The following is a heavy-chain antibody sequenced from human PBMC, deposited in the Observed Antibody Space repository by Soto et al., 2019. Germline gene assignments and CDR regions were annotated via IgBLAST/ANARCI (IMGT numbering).Heavy chain of an antibody. CDR1: GFTFSDHY. D-gene: IGHD2-15*01. CDR2: ISSSASSI. V-gene: IGHV3-11*01. CDR3: ARWRIYGGTRSFDF. J-gene: IGHJ4*02. Sequence: QVQLVESGGGLVKPGGSLRLSCAASGFTFSDHYMSWIRQAPGKGLEWISYISSSASSIYYADSVKGRFTISRDNAKNSLYLQMNSLRAEDTAVYYCARWRIYGGTRSFDFWGQGTLVTVSS.